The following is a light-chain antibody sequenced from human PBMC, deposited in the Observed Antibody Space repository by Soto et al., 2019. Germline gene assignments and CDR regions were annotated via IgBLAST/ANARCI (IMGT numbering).Light chain of an antibody. Sequence: QSVLTQPPSVSGAPGQRVTISCTGSSSNIGAGYDVHWYQQLPGTAPKLLIYGNSNRPSGVPDRFSGSKSGTSASLAITGLPAEDGADYFCQSYGSSPRAHVVFGGGTKLTVL. CDR2: GNS. CDR3: QSYGSSPRAHVV. J-gene: IGLJ2*01. V-gene: IGLV1-40*01. CDR1: SSNIGAGYD.